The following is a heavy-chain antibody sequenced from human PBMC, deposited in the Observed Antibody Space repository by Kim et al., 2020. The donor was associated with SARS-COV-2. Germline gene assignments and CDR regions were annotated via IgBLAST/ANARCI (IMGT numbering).Heavy chain of an antibody. CDR2: ISYDGSNK. J-gene: IGHJ4*02. CDR1: GFTFSTSA. CDR3: ARTRIAHTTDY. V-gene: IGHV3-30-3*01. D-gene: IGHD6-13*01. Sequence: GSLRLSCAASGFTFSTSAMHWVRQAPGRGLEWAAVISYDGSNKYYADSVKGRFTISRDNSKNTLYLQINSLRAEDTAVYYCARTRIAHTTDYWGQGTLVTVSS.